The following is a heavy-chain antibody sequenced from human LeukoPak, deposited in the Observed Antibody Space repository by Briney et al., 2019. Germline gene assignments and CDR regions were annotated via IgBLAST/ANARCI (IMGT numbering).Heavy chain of an antibody. D-gene: IGHD3-16*01. J-gene: IGHJ4*02. CDR1: GLNFSRYA. CDR2: ISSDETNQ. CDR3: VKGRRGVSYVHYFES. Sequence: GGSLRLSCSVSGLNFSRYAMHRVRQAPGKGLEWVGVISSDETNQFYADSVKGQFTISRDNSNNTVFLNMNTLRPDDTAIYYCVKGRRGVSYVHYFESWGRGALVTVSS. V-gene: IGHV3-30*18.